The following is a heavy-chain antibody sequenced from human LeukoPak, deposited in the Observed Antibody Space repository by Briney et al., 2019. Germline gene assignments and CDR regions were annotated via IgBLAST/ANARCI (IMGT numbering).Heavy chain of an antibody. CDR2: IYTGGST. D-gene: IGHD2-2*01. Sequence: PSETLSLTCTVLGGSISSSYWSWIRQPAGKGLEWIGRIYTGGSTNYNPSLKSRVIMSVDTYKSQLSLKLSSVTAADTAVYYCARDVVYGSSTSCSNWFDPWGQGTLVTVSS. V-gene: IGHV4-4*07. J-gene: IGHJ5*02. CDR1: GGSISSSY. CDR3: ARDVVYGSSTSCSNWFDP.